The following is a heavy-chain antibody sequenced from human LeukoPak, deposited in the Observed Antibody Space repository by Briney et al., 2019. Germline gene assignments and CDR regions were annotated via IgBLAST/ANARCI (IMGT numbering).Heavy chain of an antibody. CDR2: TSYSGYT. V-gene: IGHV4-59*01. D-gene: IGHD4-23*01. J-gene: IGHJ4*02. CDR3: ARGRNDNGGMFFDS. Sequence: SETLSLTCTVSGASIRSYYWSWIRQAPGKGLEWVGFTSYSGYTSYSPSLKSRVAISVDTSKSQFSLRLTSMTVADTAIYYCARGRNDNGGMFFDSWAQGTLVTVSS. CDR1: GASIRSYY.